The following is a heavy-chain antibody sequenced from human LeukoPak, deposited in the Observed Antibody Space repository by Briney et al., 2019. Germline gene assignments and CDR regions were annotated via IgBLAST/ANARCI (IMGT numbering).Heavy chain of an antibody. CDR1: GGSISSYY. D-gene: IGHD5-24*01. V-gene: IGHV4-59*08. CDR2: IYYSGST. Sequence: SETLSLTCTVSGGSISSYYWSWIRQSPGKGLEWIGYIYYSGSTKYNPSLKSRLTISVDTSKNQFSLKLRSVTAADTAVYYCARGYKEMATNYFFDYWGQGTLVTGSS. J-gene: IGHJ4*02. CDR3: ARGYKEMATNYFFDY.